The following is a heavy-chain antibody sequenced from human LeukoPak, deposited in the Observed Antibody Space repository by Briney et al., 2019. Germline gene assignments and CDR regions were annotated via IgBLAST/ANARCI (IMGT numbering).Heavy chain of an antibody. Sequence: GGSLRLSCAASGFTFSSYSMNWVRQAPGKGLEWVSSISSSSSYIYYADSVKGRFTISRDNAKNSLYLQMNSLRAEDTAVYYCARAGYCGGDCYADDWGQGTLVTVSS. V-gene: IGHV3-21*01. CDR2: ISSSSSYI. CDR1: GFTFSSYS. J-gene: IGHJ4*02. CDR3: ARAGYCGGDCYADD. D-gene: IGHD2-21*02.